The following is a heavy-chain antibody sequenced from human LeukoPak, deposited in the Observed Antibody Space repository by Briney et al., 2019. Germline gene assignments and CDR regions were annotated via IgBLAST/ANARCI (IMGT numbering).Heavy chain of an antibody. CDR3: ASPALGGVY. Sequence: GASVKVSCKASGYTFTNNYLHWMRQAPGQGLEWMGRINPNSGGTNYAQEFQGRVTMTRDTSISTAYMELSRLRSDDTAVYYCASPALGGVYWGQGTLVTVSS. V-gene: IGHV1-2*06. D-gene: IGHD2-15*01. CDR2: INPNSGGT. J-gene: IGHJ4*02. CDR1: GYTFTNNY.